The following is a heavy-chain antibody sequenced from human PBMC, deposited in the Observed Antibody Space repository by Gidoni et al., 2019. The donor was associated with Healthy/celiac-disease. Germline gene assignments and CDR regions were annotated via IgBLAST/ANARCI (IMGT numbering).Heavy chain of an antibody. D-gene: IGHD3-10*01. CDR3: ARLVRGVIWFDP. Sequence: QLQLQESGPGLVKPAETLSLTCTVSGGSISSSSYYWGWIRQPPGKGLEWIGSIYYSGSTYYNPSLKGRVTISVDTSKNQFSLKLSSVTAADTAVYYCARLVRGVIWFDPWGQGTLVTVSS. V-gene: IGHV4-39*01. CDR1: GGSISSSSYY. CDR2: IYYSGST. J-gene: IGHJ5*02.